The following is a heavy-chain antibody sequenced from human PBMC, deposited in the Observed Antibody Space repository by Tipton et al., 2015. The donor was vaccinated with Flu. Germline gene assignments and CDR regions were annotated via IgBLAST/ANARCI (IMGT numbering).Heavy chain of an antibody. V-gene: IGHV4-59*12. CDR1: GGFFTSYY. Sequence: TLSLTCTVSGGFFTSYYWNWIRQPPGKGLEWIGYIYNSQYTKYNPSLKSRVTISVDTSKKQFSLQLRSVTAADTAVYYCARDPSLGMPDYFDSWCQGTLVTASS. D-gene: IGHD2-2*01. J-gene: IGHJ4*02. CDR2: IYNSQYT. CDR3: ARDPSLGMPDYFDS.